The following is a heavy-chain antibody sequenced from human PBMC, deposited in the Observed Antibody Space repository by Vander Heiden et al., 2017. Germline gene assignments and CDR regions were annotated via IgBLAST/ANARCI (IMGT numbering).Heavy chain of an antibody. Sequence: QLVQSGAEVKKPGASVKVSCKASGYTFPSFDINWVRQATGQGLEWMGWVNPNSGNTGYAQKFQGRVTMTRNTSISTAYMDLSSLRTDDTAVYYCARGAPGAYCSGGTCPYFDYWGQGTLVTVSS. CDR3: ARGAPGAYCSGGTCPYFDY. D-gene: IGHD2-15*01. CDR2: VNPNSGNT. J-gene: IGHJ4*02. V-gene: IGHV1-8*01. CDR1: GYTFPSFD.